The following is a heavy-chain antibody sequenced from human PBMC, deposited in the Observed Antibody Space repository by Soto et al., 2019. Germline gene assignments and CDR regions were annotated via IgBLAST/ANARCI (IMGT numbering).Heavy chain of an antibody. Sequence: EVQLLESGGTLVQPGGSLRLSCAASGFTFSTYAMNWVRQAPGKGLEWVSYISGSSCGSTYYADYVKGRFTISKDNSKNTLFLQMNSLRVEDTAVYYCAKVSRFPGGLQSLFWGQGSLVTVSS. J-gene: IGHJ4*02. D-gene: IGHD3-10*01. CDR2: ISGSSCGST. CDR1: GFTFSTYA. CDR3: AKVSRFPGGLQSLF. V-gene: IGHV3-23*01.